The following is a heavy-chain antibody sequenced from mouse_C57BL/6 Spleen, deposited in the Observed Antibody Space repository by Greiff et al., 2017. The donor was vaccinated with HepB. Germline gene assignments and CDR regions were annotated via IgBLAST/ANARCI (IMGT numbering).Heavy chain of an antibody. CDR1: GYSFTDYN. V-gene: IGHV1-39*01. J-gene: IGHJ4*01. Sequence: VQLKESGPELVKPGASVKISCKASGYSFTDYNMNWVKQSNGKSLEWIGVINPNYGTTSYNQKFKGKATLTVDQSSSTAYMQLNSLTSEDSAVYYCARWEDTTFYAMDYWGQGTSVTVSS. CDR2: INPNYGTT. CDR3: ARWEDTTFYAMDY. D-gene: IGHD5-5*01.